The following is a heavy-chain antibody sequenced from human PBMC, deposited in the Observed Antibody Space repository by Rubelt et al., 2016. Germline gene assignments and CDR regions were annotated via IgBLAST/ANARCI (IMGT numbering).Heavy chain of an antibody. CDR1: GFTFSSYA. CDR3: ASMSSSMYYYDSGSQNRYYFDY. V-gene: IGHV3-64D*09. J-gene: IGHJ4*02. CDR2: ISSNGGST. Sequence: SGFTFSSYAMHWVRQAPGKGLEYVSAISSNGGSTYYADSVKGRFTISRDNSKNTLYLQMSSLRAEDTAVYYCASMSSSMYYYDSGSQNRYYFDYWGQGTLVTVSS. D-gene: IGHD3-10*01.